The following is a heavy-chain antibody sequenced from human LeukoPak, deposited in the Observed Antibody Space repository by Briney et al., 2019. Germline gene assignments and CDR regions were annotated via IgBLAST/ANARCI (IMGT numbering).Heavy chain of an antibody. CDR2: IWSDGSSK. V-gene: IGHV3-33*01. D-gene: IGHD3-9*01. Sequence: SGGSLRLSCAASGFTFSSYGMHWVRQAPGKGLEWVAVIWSDGSSKHYADSVKGRFTISRDNSKNTLYLQMNSLRAEDTALYYCASAPLVLRYFDWFLDAFDIWGQGTMVTVSS. CDR1: GFTFSSYG. J-gene: IGHJ3*02. CDR3: ASAPLVLRYFDWFLDAFDI.